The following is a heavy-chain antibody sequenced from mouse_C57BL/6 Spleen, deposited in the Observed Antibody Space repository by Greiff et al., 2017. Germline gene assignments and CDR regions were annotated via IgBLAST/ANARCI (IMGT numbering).Heavy chain of an antibody. V-gene: IGHV1-18*01. D-gene: IGHD3-2*02. CDR1: GYTFTDYN. J-gene: IGHJ3*01. Sequence: SGPELVKPGASVKIPCKASGYTFTDYNMDWVKQSHGKSLEWIGDINPNNGGTIYNQKFKGKATLTVDKSSSTAYMELRSLTSEDTAVYYCAREGQLRLRFAYWGQGTLVTVSA. CDR2: INPNNGGT. CDR3: AREGQLRLRFAY.